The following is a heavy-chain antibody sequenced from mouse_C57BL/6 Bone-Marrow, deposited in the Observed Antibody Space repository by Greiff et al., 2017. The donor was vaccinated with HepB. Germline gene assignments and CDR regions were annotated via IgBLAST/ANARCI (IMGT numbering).Heavy chain of an antibody. CDR1: GYTFTSYW. V-gene: IGHV1-50*01. D-gene: IGHD1-1*01. CDR2: IDPSDSYT. Sequence: QVQLQQPGAELVKPGASVKLSCKASGYTFTSYWMQWVKQRPGQGLEWIGEIDPSDSYTNYNQKFKGKATLTVDTSSSTAYMQLSSLTSEDSAVYYCARSPIYYYGSSPFAYWGQGTLVTVSA. CDR3: ARSPIYYYGSSPFAY. J-gene: IGHJ3*01.